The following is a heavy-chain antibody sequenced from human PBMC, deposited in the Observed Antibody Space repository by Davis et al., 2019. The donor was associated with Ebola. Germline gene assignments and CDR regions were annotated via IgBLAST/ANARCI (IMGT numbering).Heavy chain of an antibody. J-gene: IGHJ4*02. CDR3: AKGCYGDY. D-gene: IGHD4/OR15-4a*01. Sequence: GESLKISCAASGFTFSSYAMSWVRQAPGKGLQWVSAISGSGGSTYYADSVKGRFTITRDNSKNTLYLQMNSLRAEDTAVYYCAKGCYGDYWGQGTLVAVSS. CDR2: ISGSGGST. V-gene: IGHV3-23*01. CDR1: GFTFSSYA.